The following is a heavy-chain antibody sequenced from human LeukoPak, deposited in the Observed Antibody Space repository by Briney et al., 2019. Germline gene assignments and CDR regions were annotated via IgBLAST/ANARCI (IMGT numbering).Heavy chain of an antibody. D-gene: IGHD6-6*01. J-gene: IGHJ6*03. V-gene: IGHV3-21*01. CDR3: ARGHPLAARPSYYMDV. CDR2: ISGSSSYI. Sequence: GGSLRLSCAASGFTFISYSMNWVRQAPGKGLEWVSSISGSSSYIYYADSVKGRFTISRDNANNSLYLQMNSLRAEDTAVYYCARGHPLAARPSYYMDVWGKGTTVTVSS. CDR1: GFTFISYS.